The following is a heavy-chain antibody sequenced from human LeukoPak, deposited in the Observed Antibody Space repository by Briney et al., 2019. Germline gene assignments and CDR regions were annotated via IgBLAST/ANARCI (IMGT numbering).Heavy chain of an antibody. CDR3: ARARGGSYYYYYMDV. Sequence: GGSLRLSCAASGFTFDDYGMSWVRQAPGKGVEGVSGINWNGGSTVYADSVKGRFTISRDNAKNSLYLQMNSLRAEDTALYYCARARGGSYYYYYMDVWGKGTTVTVSS. CDR2: INWNGGST. CDR1: GFTFDDYG. D-gene: IGHD1-26*01. J-gene: IGHJ6*03. V-gene: IGHV3-20*04.